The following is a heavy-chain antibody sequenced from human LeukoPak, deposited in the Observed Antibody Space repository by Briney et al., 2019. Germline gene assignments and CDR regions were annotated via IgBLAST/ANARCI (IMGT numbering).Heavy chain of an antibody. CDR3: ARESRGGGWLQLHAFDI. J-gene: IGHJ3*02. V-gene: IGHV4-61*02. CDR2: IYTSGST. CDR1: GGSISSGSYY. Sequence: SQTLSLTCTVSGGSISSGSYYWSWIRQPAGKGLEWIGRIYTSGSTNYNPSLKSRVTISVDTSKNQFSLKLSSVTAADTAVYYCARESRGGGWLQLHAFDIWGQGTMVTVSS. D-gene: IGHD5-24*01.